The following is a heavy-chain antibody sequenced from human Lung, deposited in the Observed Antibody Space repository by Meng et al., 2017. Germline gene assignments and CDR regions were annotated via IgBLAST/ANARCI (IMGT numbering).Heavy chain of an antibody. CDR1: GYTFTGYY. CDR3: ARDRVGYNWNDEAFDI. D-gene: IGHD1-20*01. Sequence: QVQLGQSGAEVKKPGASVKVSCKASGYTFTGYYMHWVRQAPGQGLEWMGWINPNSGGTNYAQKFQGRVTMTRDTSISTAYMELSRLRSDDTAVYYCARDRVGYNWNDEAFDIWGQGTMVTVSS. V-gene: IGHV1-2*02. J-gene: IGHJ3*02. CDR2: INPNSGGT.